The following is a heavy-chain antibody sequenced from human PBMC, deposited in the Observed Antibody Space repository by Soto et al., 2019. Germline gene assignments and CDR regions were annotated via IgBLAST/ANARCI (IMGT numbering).Heavy chain of an antibody. CDR2: ISSNGGST. CDR1: GYTFSSYA. D-gene: IGHD2-15*01. Sequence: GGSLRLSCASSGYTFSSYAMHWVRQAPGKGLEYVSAISSNGGSTYYANSVKGRFTISRDNSKNTLSLQMNSLRAEDTAVYYCTKANRYCSGANCFTFDYWGMGTLVTVSS. J-gene: IGHJ4*02. V-gene: IGHV3-64*01. CDR3: TKANRYCSGANCFTFDY.